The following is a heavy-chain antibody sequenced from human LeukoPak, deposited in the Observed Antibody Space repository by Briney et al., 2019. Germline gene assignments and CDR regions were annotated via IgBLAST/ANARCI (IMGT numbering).Heavy chain of an antibody. V-gene: IGHV3-43*02. CDR3: AKVYVGSWYAYDH. CDR1: RFTFDDYA. Sequence: GGSLRLSCTASRFTFDDYAMHWVRQAPGKGLEWVSLISGDGGTTDYADSVKGRFTISRDNRRNSLYLHMNSPRTEDTALYFCAKVYVGSWYAYDHWGQGTLVTVSS. CDR2: ISGDGGTT. J-gene: IGHJ4*02. D-gene: IGHD6-13*01.